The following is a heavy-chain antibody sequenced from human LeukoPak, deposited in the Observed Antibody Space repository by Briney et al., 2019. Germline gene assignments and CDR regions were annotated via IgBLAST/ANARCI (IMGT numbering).Heavy chain of an antibody. CDR2: IYTSGST. J-gene: IGHJ3*02. Sequence: SETLSLTCTVSGSISGYYWSWIRQPPGKGLEWIGYIYTSGSTNYNPSLKSRVTISVDTSKNQFSLDLSSMTAADTAVYYCARQKCTSTSCLTKNAFDIWGQGTMVTVSS. D-gene: IGHD2-2*01. V-gene: IGHV4-4*09. CDR1: GSISGYY. CDR3: ARQKCTSTSCLTKNAFDI.